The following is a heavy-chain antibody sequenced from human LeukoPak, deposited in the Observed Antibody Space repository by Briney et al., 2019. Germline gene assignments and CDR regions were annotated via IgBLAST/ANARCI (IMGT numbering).Heavy chain of an antibody. V-gene: IGHV4-39*07. CDR2: IYYSGST. D-gene: IGHD1-26*01. Sequence: SETLSLTCTVSGASISSTTYYWGWIRQPPRKGLEWIASIYYSGSTYYNPSLKSRLTISPDTSKNQFSLKLTSVTAADTAVYYCTREVRSAWASFDPWGQGTLVIVSS. CDR3: TREVRSAWASFDP. CDR1: GASISSTTYY. J-gene: IGHJ5*02.